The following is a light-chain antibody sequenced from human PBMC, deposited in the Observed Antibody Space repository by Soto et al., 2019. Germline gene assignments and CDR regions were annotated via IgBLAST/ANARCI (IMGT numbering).Light chain of an antibody. CDR2: SNN. CDR3: AAWDDSLNGVI. CDR1: SSNIGSHT. J-gene: IGLJ2*01. Sequence: QSVLTQPPSASGTPGQRITISCSGSSSNIGSHTVNWHQQVPGTAPKLLIYSNNERPSGVPDRFSGSKSGTSASLAISGLQSGDEVDYYCAAWDDSLNGVIFGGGTKLTVL. V-gene: IGLV1-44*01.